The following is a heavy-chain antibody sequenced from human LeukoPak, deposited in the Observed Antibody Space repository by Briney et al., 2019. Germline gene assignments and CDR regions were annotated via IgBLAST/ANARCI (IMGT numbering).Heavy chain of an antibody. Sequence: PGGTLRLSCAASGFTFSSYEMNWVRQAPGKGLEWVSYISSTGNNKYYADSVKGRFTISRDNAKNSLYLQMNSLRAEDTAVYYCARDQSKWELLSRRNNYYYMDVWGKGTTVTISS. D-gene: IGHD1-26*01. CDR2: ISSTGNNK. CDR1: GFTFSSYE. CDR3: ARDQSKWELLSRRNNYYYMDV. V-gene: IGHV3-48*03. J-gene: IGHJ6*03.